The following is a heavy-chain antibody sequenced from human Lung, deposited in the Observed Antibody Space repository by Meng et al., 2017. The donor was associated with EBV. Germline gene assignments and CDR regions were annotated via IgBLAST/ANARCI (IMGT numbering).Heavy chain of an antibody. D-gene: IGHD6-13*01. V-gene: IGHV1-3*01. Sequence: QVQLVQSGAEVKKTGASVKGSCKASGYTFTSYAMHWVRQAPGQRLEWMGWINAGNGNTKYSQKFQGRVTITRDTSASTAYMELSSLRSEDTAVYYCARDLVLAALDYWGQGTLVTVSS. CDR3: ARDLVLAALDY. J-gene: IGHJ4*02. CDR1: GYTFTSYA. CDR2: INAGNGNT.